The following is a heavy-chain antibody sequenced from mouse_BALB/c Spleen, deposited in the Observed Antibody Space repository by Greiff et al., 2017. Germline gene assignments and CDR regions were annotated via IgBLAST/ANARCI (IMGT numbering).Heavy chain of an antibody. J-gene: IGHJ2*01. CDR2: ISSGSSTI. D-gene: IGHD2-2*01. CDR3: AREEWLRRGYYFDY. CDR1: GFTFSSFG. Sequence: EVHLVESGGGLVQPGGSRKLSCAASGFTFSSFGMHWVRQAPEKGLEWVAYISSGSSTIYYADTVKGRFTISRDNPKNTLFLQMTSLRSEDTAMYYCAREEWLRRGYYFDYWGQGTTLTVSS. V-gene: IGHV5-17*02.